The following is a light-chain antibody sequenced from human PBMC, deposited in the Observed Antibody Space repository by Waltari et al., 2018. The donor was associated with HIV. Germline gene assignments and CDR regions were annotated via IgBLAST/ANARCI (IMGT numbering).Light chain of an antibody. CDR2: DDD. Sequence: QSVLTQPPSVSAAPGPKVTIPCPGGSPNVRASYVSWYQQLPGAAPKLLIFDDDQRPSGIPDRFSGSKSGTSATLGITGLQTGDEADYYCATWDNRLTTVLFGGGTKLTVL. CDR3: ATWDNRLTTVL. J-gene: IGLJ2*01. CDR1: SPNVRASY. V-gene: IGLV1-51*01.